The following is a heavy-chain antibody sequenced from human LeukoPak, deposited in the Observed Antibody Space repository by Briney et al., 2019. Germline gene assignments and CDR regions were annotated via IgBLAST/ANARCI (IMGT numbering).Heavy chain of an antibody. CDR3: AIGVNYAFDD. J-gene: IGHJ4*02. Sequence: LGGSLRLSCTASGFILSDSGFDWVRQAPGKGLEWVAFLRYDGRSKYYLDAVEGRFTISRDNSKNTVYLQMDSLRPEDTAVYYCAIGVNYAFDDWGQGTLVTVSS. CDR2: LRYDGRSK. D-gene: IGHD1-7*01. V-gene: IGHV3-30*02. CDR1: GFILSDSG.